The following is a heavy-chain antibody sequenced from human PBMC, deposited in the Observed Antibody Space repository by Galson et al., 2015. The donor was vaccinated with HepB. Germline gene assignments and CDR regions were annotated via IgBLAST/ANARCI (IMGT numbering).Heavy chain of an antibody. D-gene: IGHD3-10*01. V-gene: IGHV1-18*04. CDR2: ISAYNGNT. Sequence: SVKVSCKASGYTFTSYGISWVRQAPGQGLEWMGWISAYNGNTNYAQKLQGRVTMTTDTSTSTAYMELRSLRSDDTAVYYCARDPGSGHSYYYYGMDVWGQGTTVTVSS. CDR1: GYTFTSYG. CDR3: ARDPGSGHSYYYYGMDV. J-gene: IGHJ6*02.